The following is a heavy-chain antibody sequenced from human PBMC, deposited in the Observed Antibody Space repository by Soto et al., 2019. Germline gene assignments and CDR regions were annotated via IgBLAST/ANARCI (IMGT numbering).Heavy chain of an antibody. CDR2: ISGGGDST. D-gene: IGHD4-17*01. J-gene: IGHJ5*02. CDR3: ARGQDDYGDSDVWFDP. V-gene: IGHV3-23*01. CDR1: GFSFSSYG. Sequence: EEQLLESGGGLVQPGGSLRLSCAASGFSFSSYGMSWVRQAPGTGLEWVSGISGGGDSTYYADSVKGRFTISRDKSKNTLYLQMNSLRAEYTAVYYCARGQDDYGDSDVWFDPWGQGTLVSVSS.